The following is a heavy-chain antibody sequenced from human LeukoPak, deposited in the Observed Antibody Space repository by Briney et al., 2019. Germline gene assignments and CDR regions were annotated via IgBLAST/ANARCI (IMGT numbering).Heavy chain of an antibody. J-gene: IGHJ4*02. V-gene: IGHV3-21*01. CDR3: ARERGYSYGYSDY. Sequence: GGSLRLSCAASGLTFSSYNMNWVRQAPGKGLEWVSSIISSSSYIYSADSVKGRFTISRDNAKNSLYLQMNSLRAEDTAVYYCARERGYSYGYSDYWGQGTLVTVSS. CDR1: GLTFSSYN. D-gene: IGHD5-18*01. CDR2: IISSSSYI.